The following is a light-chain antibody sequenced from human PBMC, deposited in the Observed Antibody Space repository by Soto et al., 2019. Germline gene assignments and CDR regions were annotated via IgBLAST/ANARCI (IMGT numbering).Light chain of an antibody. CDR2: EVT. Sequence: QSALTQRPSASGSPGQSVTISCTGTSSDVGGYNYVSWYQQHPGKAPKLMICEVTKRPSGVPDRFSGSKSGNTASLTVSGLQAEDEADYYCSSYAGSNNYVFGIGTKLTVL. CDR3: SSYAGSNNYV. V-gene: IGLV2-8*01. CDR1: SSDVGGYNY. J-gene: IGLJ1*01.